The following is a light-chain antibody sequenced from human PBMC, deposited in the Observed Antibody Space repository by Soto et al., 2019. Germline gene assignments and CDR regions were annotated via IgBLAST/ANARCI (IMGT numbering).Light chain of an antibody. J-gene: IGLJ1*01. CDR1: SSNIGAGYD. CDR3: QSYDSSLSGSYA. CDR2: GNS. V-gene: IGLV1-40*01. Sequence: QSVLTQPPSVCGHPGQGVTISCTGSSSNIGAGYDVHWYQQLPGTAPKLLIYGNSNRPSGVPDRFSGSKSGTSASLAITGLQAEDEADYYCQSYDSSLSGSYAFGTGTKV.